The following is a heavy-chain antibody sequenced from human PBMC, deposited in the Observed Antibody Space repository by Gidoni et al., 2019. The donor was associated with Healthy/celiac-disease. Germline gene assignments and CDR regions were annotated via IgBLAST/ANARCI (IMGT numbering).Heavy chain of an antibody. CDR3: ARLTPGGAFDI. CDR2: IWYDGSNK. J-gene: IGHJ3*02. CDR1: GFTFSSYG. D-gene: IGHD3-10*01. V-gene: IGHV3-33*01. Sequence: QVQLVESGGGVVQPGRSLRLSCAASGFTFSSYGMHWVRQAPGKGLEWVAVIWYDGSNKYYADSVKGRFTISRDNSKNTLYLQMNSLRAEDTAVYYCARLTPGGAFDIWGQGTMVTVSS.